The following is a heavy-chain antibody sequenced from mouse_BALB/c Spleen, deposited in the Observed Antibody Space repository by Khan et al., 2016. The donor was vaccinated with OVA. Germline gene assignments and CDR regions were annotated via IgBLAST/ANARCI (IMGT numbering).Heavy chain of an antibody. CDR2: INPSTAYT. D-gene: IGHD1-1*01. V-gene: IGHV1-7*01. CDR1: GYTFINYW. J-gene: IGHJ2*01. Sequence: VQLQESGAELAKPGASVKMSCKASGYTFINYWILWVKQRPGQGLEWIGYINPSTAYTEYNQNFKEKATLPADKSSRTAYMQLSSLTSKDSAVYYCARRGLRWDFDYWGQGTTLTVSS. CDR3: ARRGLRWDFDY.